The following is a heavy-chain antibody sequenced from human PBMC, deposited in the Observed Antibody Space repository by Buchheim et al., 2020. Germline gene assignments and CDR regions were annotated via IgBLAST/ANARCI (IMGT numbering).Heavy chain of an antibody. V-gene: IGHV3-30*18. Sequence: QVQLVESGGGVVQPGRSLRLSCAASGFTFSSYGMHWVRQAPGKGLEWVAVISYDGSNKYYADSVKGRFTIFRDNSKNTLYLQMNSLRAEDTAVYYCAKTVTTGYFDYWGKGTL. CDR1: GFTFSSYG. CDR3: AKTVTTGYFDY. J-gene: IGHJ4*02. CDR2: ISYDGSNK. D-gene: IGHD4-17*01.